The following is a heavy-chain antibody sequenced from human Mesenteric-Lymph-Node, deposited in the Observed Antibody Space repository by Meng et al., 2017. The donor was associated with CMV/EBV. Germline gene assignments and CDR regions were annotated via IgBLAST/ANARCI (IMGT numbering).Heavy chain of an antibody. CDR1: GVIFSNLW. V-gene: IGHV3-15*01. J-gene: IGHJ3*02. D-gene: IGHD3-16*01. CDR3: TTDKPHTGGKLTEI. Sequence: GESLKISCAASGVIFSNLWMTWVRQAPGKGPEWVGLIRDKTVGGTTDYTAPVKGRFTISRDDSKNMVYLHMSSLKIEDTAVYYCTTDKPHTGGKLTEIWGQGTMVTVSS. CDR2: IRDKTVGGTT.